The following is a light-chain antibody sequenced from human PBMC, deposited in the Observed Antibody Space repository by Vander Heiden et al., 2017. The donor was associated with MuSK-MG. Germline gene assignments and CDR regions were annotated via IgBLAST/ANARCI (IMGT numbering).Light chain of an antibody. J-gene: IGKJ1*01. CDR1: QSISSD. CDR3: QQSDSTLWT. CDR2: GAS. Sequence: DIQMTQSPSSLSASVGDRVTITCRASQSISSDLNWYQQKPGKAPKLLIYGASSLQSGVPSRFSGSGSGTDFTLTISRLQPEDFATYYCQQSDSTLWTFGQGTKVEIK. V-gene: IGKV1-39*01.